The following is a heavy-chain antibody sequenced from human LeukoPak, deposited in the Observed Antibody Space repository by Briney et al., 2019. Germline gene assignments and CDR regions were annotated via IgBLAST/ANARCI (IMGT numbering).Heavy chain of an antibody. CDR1: GGSISSSSYY. V-gene: IGHV4-39*07. CDR2: IYYSGST. D-gene: IGHD3-16*01. J-gene: IGHJ3*02. CDR3: ARPRWEWDYVWGSYSRPNAFDI. Sequence: PSETLSLTCTVSGGSISSSSYYWGWIRQPPGKGLEWIGSIYYSGSTYYNPSLKSRVTISVDTSKNQFSLKLSSVTAADTAVYYCARPRWEWDYVWGSYSRPNAFDIWGQGTMVTVSS.